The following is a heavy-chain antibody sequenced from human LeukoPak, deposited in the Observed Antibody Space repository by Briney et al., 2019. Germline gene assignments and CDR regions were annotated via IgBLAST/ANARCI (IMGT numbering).Heavy chain of an antibody. V-gene: IGHV3-30*18. CDR2: ISYDGSNK. Sequence: QSGGSLRLSCAASGFTFSSYGMHWVRQAPGKGLEWVAVISYDGSNKYYADSVKGRFTTSRDNSKNTLYLQMNSLRAEDTAVYYCAKEWGSSGSYYSIFDYWGQGTLVTVSS. J-gene: IGHJ4*02. CDR1: GFTFSSYG. D-gene: IGHD1-26*01. CDR3: AKEWGSSGSYYSIFDY.